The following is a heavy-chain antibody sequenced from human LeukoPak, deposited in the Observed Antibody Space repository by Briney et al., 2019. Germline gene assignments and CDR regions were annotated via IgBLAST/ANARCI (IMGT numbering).Heavy chain of an antibody. CDR1: GYTFTGYY. Sequence: GASVKVSCKASGYTFTGYYMRWVRQAPGQGLEWTGWINPNSGGTNYAQKFQGRVTMTRDTSISTAYMELSRLRSDDTAVYYCARYSYGLNWYFDLWGRGTLVTVSS. D-gene: IGHD5-18*01. J-gene: IGHJ2*01. V-gene: IGHV1-2*02. CDR2: INPNSGGT. CDR3: ARYSYGLNWYFDL.